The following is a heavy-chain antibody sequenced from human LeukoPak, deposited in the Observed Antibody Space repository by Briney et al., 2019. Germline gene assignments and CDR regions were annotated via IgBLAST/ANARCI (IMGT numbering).Heavy chain of an antibody. CDR2: ISYDGSNK. CDR1: GFTFSSYG. CDR3: AKGSIAAVY. Sequence: PGRSLRLSCAASGFTFSSYGMHWVRQAPGKGLEWVAVISYDGSNKYYADSVKGRFTISRDNSKNTLYLQMNSLRAEDTAVYYCAKGSIAAVYWGQGTLVTVSS. D-gene: IGHD6-13*01. V-gene: IGHV3-30*18. J-gene: IGHJ4*02.